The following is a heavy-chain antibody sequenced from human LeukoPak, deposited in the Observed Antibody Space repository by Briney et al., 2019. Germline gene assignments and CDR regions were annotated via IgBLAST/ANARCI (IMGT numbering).Heavy chain of an antibody. CDR1: GYTFSSYG. CDR2: ISVHNGDT. Sequence: ASVKVSCKASGYTFSSYGISWVRQAPGQGLEWMGWISVHNGDTKYAQKFQDRVIMTTDTSTSTAYMELWGLRSDDTAVYYCARDQSDSVWGSHRPYFDYWGQGTLVTVSS. D-gene: IGHD3-16*01. V-gene: IGHV1-18*01. J-gene: IGHJ4*02. CDR3: ARDQSDSVWGSHRPYFDY.